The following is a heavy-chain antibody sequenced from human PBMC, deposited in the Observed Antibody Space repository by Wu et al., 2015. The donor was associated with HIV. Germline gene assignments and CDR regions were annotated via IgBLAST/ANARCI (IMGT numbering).Heavy chain of an antibody. Sequence: QVQLVQSGAEVKKPGASVKVSCKASGYTFTSYDINWVRQATGQGLEWMGWMNPNSGNTGYAQKFQGRVTMTRNTSISTAYMELSSLRSEDTAVYYCAMTSSSGFGELPLDAFDIWGQGTMVTVSS. V-gene: IGHV1-8*01. CDR1: GYTFTSYD. J-gene: IGHJ3*02. CDR2: MNPNSGNT. CDR3: AMTSSSGFGELPLDAFDI. D-gene: IGHD3-10*01.